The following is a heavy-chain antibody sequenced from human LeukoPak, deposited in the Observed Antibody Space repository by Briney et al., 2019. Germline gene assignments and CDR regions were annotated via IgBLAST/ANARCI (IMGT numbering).Heavy chain of an antibody. CDR1: GYTFTSYY. CDR3: ARERWLYKTGYYYYYMDV. D-gene: IGHD5-24*01. V-gene: IGHV1-46*01. Sequence: ASVNVSCKASGYTFTSYYMHWVRQAPGQGLEWMGIINPSGGSTSYAQKFQGRVTMTRDMSTSTVYMELSSLRSEDTAVYYCARERWLYKTGYYYYYMDVWGKGTTVTVSS. CDR2: INPSGGST. J-gene: IGHJ6*03.